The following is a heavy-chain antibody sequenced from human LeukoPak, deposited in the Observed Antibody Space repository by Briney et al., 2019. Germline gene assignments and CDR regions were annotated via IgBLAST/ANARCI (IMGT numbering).Heavy chain of an antibody. Sequence: GGSLRLSCAASGFTFSSYGMSWVRQAPGKGLEWVSAISGSGGSTYYADSVKGRFTISRDNSKNTLYLQMNSLRAEDTAVYYCARDGGEWGLDYWGQGTLVTVSS. CDR3: ARDGGEWGLDY. CDR1: GFTFSSYG. V-gene: IGHV3-23*01. J-gene: IGHJ4*02. D-gene: IGHD1-26*01. CDR2: ISGSGGST.